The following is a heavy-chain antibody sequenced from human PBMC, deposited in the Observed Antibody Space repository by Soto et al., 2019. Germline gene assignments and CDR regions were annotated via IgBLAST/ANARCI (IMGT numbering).Heavy chain of an antibody. J-gene: IGHJ4*02. D-gene: IGHD1-26*01. CDR1: GGTIRSNNR. V-gene: IGHV4-4*02. CDR2: IFHSGST. Sequence: SETLSLTCAVSGGTIRSNNRWSWVRQPPGKGLEWIGEIFHSGSTNYNPSLKTRVTISVDKSKNQFSLKLSSVTAADTAVYYCARVYSGSYSDYWGQGTLVTVSS. CDR3: ARVYSGSYSDY.